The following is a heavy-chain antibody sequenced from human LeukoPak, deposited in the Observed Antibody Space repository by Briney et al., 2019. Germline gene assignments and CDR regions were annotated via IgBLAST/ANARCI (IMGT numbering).Heavy chain of an antibody. J-gene: IGHJ4*02. CDR3: ARGVFRFYYFDY. D-gene: IGHD3-3*01. CDR1: GGSFSGYY. Sequence: PSETLSLTCAVYGGSFSGYYWSWIRQPPGKGLEWIGEINHSGSTNYNPSLKSRVTISVDTSKNQFSLKLSSVTAADTAVYYCARGVFRFYYFDYWDQGTLVTVSS. V-gene: IGHV4-34*01. CDR2: INHSGST.